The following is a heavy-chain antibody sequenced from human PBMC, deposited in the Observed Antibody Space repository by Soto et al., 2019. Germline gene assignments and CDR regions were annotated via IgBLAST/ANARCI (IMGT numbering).Heavy chain of an antibody. J-gene: IGHJ6*02. CDR3: ARRGRGYCSSTSCYGAYGMDV. CDR1: GGTFSSYA. Sequence: SVKVSCKASGGTFSSYAISWVRQAPGQGLEWLGGIIPIFGTANYAQKFQGRVTITADESTSTAYMELSSLRSEDTAVYYCARRGRGYCSSTSCYGAYGMDVWGQGTTVTVSS. CDR2: IIPIFGTA. V-gene: IGHV1-69*13. D-gene: IGHD2-2*01.